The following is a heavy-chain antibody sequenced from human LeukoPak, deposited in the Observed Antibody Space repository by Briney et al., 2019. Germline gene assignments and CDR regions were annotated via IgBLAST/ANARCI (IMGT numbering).Heavy chain of an antibody. D-gene: IGHD2-2*01. CDR3: AKVLLGDIVVVPADAFDI. Sequence: GGSLRLSCAASGFTFSSYAMSWVRQAPGKGLEWVSAISGSGGSTYYADSVKGRFTTSRDNSKNTLYLQMNSLRAEDTAVYYCAKVLLGDIVVVPADAFDIWGQGTMVTVSS. J-gene: IGHJ3*02. CDR2: ISGSGGST. CDR1: GFTFSSYA. V-gene: IGHV3-23*01.